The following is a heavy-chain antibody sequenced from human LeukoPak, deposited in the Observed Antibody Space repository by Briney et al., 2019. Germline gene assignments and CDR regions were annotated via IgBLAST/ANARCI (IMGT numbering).Heavy chain of an antibody. V-gene: IGHV1-2*02. CDR3: ARDFSEVRGVHDY. Sequence: ASVKVSCKASGYTFTGYYMHWVRQAPGQGLEWMGWINPNSGGTNYAQKFQGRVTMTRDTSISTAYMELSRLRSDDTAVYYCARDFSEVRGVHDYWGQGTLVTVSS. CDR1: GYTFTGYY. CDR2: INPNSGGT. D-gene: IGHD3-10*01. J-gene: IGHJ4*02.